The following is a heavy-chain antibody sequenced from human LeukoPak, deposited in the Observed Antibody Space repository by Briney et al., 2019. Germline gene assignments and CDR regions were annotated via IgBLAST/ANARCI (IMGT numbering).Heavy chain of an antibody. CDR3: AKEVADAFDI. V-gene: IGHV3-11*05. J-gene: IGHJ3*02. CDR2: ISSSSSYT. Sequence: KPGGSLRLSCAASGFTFSDYYMSWIRQAPGKGLEWVSYISSSSSYTNYADSVKGRFTISRDNAKNSLYLQMDSLRAEDTAVYYCAKEVADAFDIWGQGTMVTVSS. CDR1: GFTFSDYY. D-gene: IGHD2-15*01.